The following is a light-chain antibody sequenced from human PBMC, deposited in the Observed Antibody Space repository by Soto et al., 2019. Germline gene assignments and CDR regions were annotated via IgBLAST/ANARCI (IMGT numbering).Light chain of an antibody. CDR2: DIS. CDR3: QRYDTAKT. Sequence: ETVLTQSPGTLSLSPGERATLSCRASQNIHNNYLAWYQQKPGQAPRLLIYDISTRATGIPDRFSGSGSGTDFTLPISRLEPEDFAVYYCQRYDTAKTFGQGTKVEIK. V-gene: IGKV3-20*01. CDR1: QNIHNNY. J-gene: IGKJ1*01.